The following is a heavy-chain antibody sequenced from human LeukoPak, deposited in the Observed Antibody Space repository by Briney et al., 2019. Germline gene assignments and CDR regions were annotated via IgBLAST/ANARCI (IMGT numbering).Heavy chain of an antibody. CDR3: ARRYYASGSADH. J-gene: IGHJ4*02. V-gene: IGHV5-10-1*01. CDR2: IDPSDSYT. Sequence: GESLRISCKGSGYSFTSYWISWVRQKPGKGLEWMGRIDPSDSYTNYSPSFQGHVTISVDKSISTAYLQWSSLKASDTPMYYCARRYYASGSADHWGQGTLVTVSS. CDR1: GYSFTSYW. D-gene: IGHD3-10*01.